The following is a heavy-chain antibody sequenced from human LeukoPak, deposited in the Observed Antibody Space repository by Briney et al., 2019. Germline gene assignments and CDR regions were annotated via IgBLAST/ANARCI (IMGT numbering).Heavy chain of an antibody. V-gene: IGHV3-23*01. J-gene: IGHJ4*02. D-gene: IGHD3-3*01. CDR1: GFTFSSYA. CDR2: ISGSGGST. Sequence: GGSLRLSCAASGFTFSSYAMRWVRQAPGKGLEWVSAISGSGGSTYYADSVKGRFTISRDNSKNTLYLQMNSLRAEDTAVYYCAKKDYDFWSGYPDHWGQGTLVTVSS. CDR3: AKKDYDFWSGYPDH.